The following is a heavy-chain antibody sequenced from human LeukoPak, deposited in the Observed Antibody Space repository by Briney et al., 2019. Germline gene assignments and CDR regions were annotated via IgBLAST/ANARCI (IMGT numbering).Heavy chain of an antibody. D-gene: IGHD2-21*02. J-gene: IGHJ3*02. CDR3: ARHPQGDSSNPPASFDI. CDR2: IFYSGTT. CDR1: GGSFNDFD. Sequence: SETLSLTCTVSGGSFNDFDWSWSRQPPGKGLEWLGFIFYSGTTNYNPSLESRVSMSVDTSRNQFSLNLRSLTAADTAVYYCARHPQGDSSNPPASFDIWGQGTVVTVSS. V-gene: IGHV4-59*08.